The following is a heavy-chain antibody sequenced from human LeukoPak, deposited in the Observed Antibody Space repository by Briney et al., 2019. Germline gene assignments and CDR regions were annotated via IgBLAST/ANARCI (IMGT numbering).Heavy chain of an antibody. J-gene: IGHJ4*02. CDR2: ISGSGGST. CDR1: GFTFSSYA. V-gene: IGHV3-23*01. Sequence: GGSLRLSCAASGFTFSSYAMSWVRQAPGKGLEWVSAISGSGGSTYYADSVKGRFTISRDNSKNTLYLQMNSLRAEDTAVYYCAKDRRRQTLNIVVVPAATFDYWGQGTLVTVSS. D-gene: IGHD2-2*01. CDR3: AKDRRRQTLNIVVVPAATFDY.